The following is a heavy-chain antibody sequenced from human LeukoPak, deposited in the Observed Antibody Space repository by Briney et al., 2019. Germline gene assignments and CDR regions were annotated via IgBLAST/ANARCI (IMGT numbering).Heavy chain of an antibody. D-gene: IGHD2-15*01. CDR2: VDSTGVYT. V-gene: IGHV3-23*01. J-gene: IGHJ4*02. CDR3: ASGSAGGRPYYFDY. CDR1: GLIFSNKA. Sequence: GGSLRLSCAASGLIFSNKAMSWVRQAPGKGLEWIAAVDSTGVYTWYADTVKGRFIVSRDNSVNTLYLRMNSLTAADAAMYYCASGSAGGRPYYFDYWGQGSLVTVSS.